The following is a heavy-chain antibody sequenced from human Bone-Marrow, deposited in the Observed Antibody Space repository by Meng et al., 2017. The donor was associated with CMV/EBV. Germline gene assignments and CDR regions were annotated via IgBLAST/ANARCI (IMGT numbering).Heavy chain of an antibody. V-gene: IGHV4-4*07. Sequence: QGQLRELGPGLVKPSGTLSLTCTVSGGSISSYYWGWIRPPAGKGLEWIGRIYTSGSTNYNPSLKSRVTMSVDTSKNQFSLKLSSVTAADTAVYYCARAMVRGVQRYFDYWGQGTLVTVSS. CDR2: IYTSGST. CDR1: GGSISSYY. D-gene: IGHD3-10*01. J-gene: IGHJ4*02. CDR3: ARAMVRGVQRYFDY.